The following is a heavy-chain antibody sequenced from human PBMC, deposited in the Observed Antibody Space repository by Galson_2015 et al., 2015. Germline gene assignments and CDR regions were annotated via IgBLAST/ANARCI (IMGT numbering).Heavy chain of an antibody. CDR3: IRQLVSSSYGMDV. CDR1: GFTFSGYW. V-gene: IGHV3-7*05. D-gene: IGHD6-13*01. CDR2: IKQDGSEK. Sequence: SLRLSCAASGFTFSGYWMSWVRQAPGKGLEWVANIKQDGSEKYYVDSVKGRFTISRDNAKNSLYLQMNSLRAEGTAVYYCIRQLVSSSYGMDVWGQGTTVTVSS. J-gene: IGHJ6*02.